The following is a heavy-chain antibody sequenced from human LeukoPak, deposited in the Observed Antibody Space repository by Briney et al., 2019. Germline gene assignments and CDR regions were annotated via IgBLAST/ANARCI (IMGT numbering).Heavy chain of an antibody. CDR3: ARENTYHDILTGHIAMDV. Sequence: SETLSLTCTVSGGSISSYYWNWIRQPAGKGLEWIGRIYTSGSTNYNPSLKSRVTMSVDTSKNQFSLKLSSVTAADTAVYYCARENTYHDILTGHIAMDVWGQGTTVTISS. CDR2: IYTSGST. D-gene: IGHD3-9*01. CDR1: GGSISSYY. J-gene: IGHJ6*02. V-gene: IGHV4-4*07.